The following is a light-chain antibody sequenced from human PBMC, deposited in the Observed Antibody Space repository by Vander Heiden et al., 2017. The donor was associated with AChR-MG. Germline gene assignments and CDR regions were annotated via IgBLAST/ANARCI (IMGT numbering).Light chain of an antibody. J-gene: IGKJ4*01. V-gene: IGKV3-11*01. CDR1: PSVRSY. CDR2: DAA. CDR3: QQRSNCPLT. Sequence: IVLTQSHATLSLSPGARATLSCRARPSVRSYLAWYQQKPGQAPRLLIYDAANRATGGPAGFSGSGSGTDFTLTISSLEPEDFAVYYCQQRSNCPLTFGGGTKVEIK.